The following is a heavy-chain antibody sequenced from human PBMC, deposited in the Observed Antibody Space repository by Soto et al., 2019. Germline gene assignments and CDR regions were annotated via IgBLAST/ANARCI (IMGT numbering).Heavy chain of an antibody. D-gene: IGHD2-8*01. CDR3: AKDHPPGTNCQWCDFDY. V-gene: IGHV3-23*01. CDR1: GFTFRDYA. J-gene: IGHJ4*02. Sequence: EVQLLESGGGLVQPGGSLRLSCAASGFTFRDYAMKWVRQAPGKGLEWVSAISGRGDRAYYADSVKGRFTVSRDNSKNTLYLQMNSLRAEDTALYYCAKDHPPGTNCQWCDFDYWGQGTLVTVSS. CDR2: ISGRGDRA.